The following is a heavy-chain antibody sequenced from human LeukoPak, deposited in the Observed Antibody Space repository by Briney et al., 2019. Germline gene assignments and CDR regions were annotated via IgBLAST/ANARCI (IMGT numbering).Heavy chain of an antibody. D-gene: IGHD6-13*01. CDR3: ATGGPGWDSSSWYNY. J-gene: IGHJ4*02. CDR2: ISAYNGNR. Sequence: GASVKVSCKTSGYTFTSYGIIWVRQAPGQGLEWMGWISAYNGNRNYAQKLQGRVTMTTDTSTSTAYMELRSLISDDTAVYYCATGGPGWDSSSWYNYWGQGTLVTVSS. CDR1: GYTFTSYG. V-gene: IGHV1-18*01.